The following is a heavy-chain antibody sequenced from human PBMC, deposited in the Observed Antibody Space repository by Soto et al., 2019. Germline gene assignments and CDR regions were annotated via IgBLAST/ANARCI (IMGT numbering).Heavy chain of an antibody. CDR2: IIPIFGTA. D-gene: IGHD2-2*01. J-gene: IGHJ6*02. CDR1: GGTFSSYA. Sequence: QVQLVQSGAEVKKPGSSVKVSCKASGGTFSSYAISWVRQAPGQGLEWMGGIIPIFGTANYAQKFQGRVTITADESTSTAYMELSSLRSEDTAVYYCASLPQYRHYYYYCGMDVWGQGTTVTVSS. CDR3: ASLPQYRHYYYYCGMDV. V-gene: IGHV1-69*12.